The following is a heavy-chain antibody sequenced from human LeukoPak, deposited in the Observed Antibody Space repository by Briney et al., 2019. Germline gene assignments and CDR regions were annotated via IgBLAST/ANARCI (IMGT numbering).Heavy chain of an antibody. Sequence: GRSLRLSCAASGFTFSSYAMSWVRQAPGKGLEWVSAISGSGGSTYYADSVKGRFTISRDNSKNTLYLQMNSLRAEDTAVYYCAKTDTVPYYFDYWGQGTLVTVSS. J-gene: IGHJ4*02. CDR1: GFTFSSYA. D-gene: IGHD4-17*01. CDR3: AKTDTVPYYFDY. V-gene: IGHV3-23*01. CDR2: ISGSGGST.